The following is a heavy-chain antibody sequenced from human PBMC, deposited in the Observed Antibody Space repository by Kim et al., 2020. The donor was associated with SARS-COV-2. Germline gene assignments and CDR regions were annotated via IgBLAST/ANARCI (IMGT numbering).Heavy chain of an antibody. V-gene: IGHV1-18*01. D-gene: IGHD3-22*01. J-gene: IGHJ4*02. Sequence: ASVKVSCKASGYTFTSYGISWVRQAPGQGLEWMGWISAYNGNTNYAQKLQGRVTMTTDTSTSTAYMELRSLRSDDTAVYYCARGGFGITYYDSSGYLLGYFDYWGQGTLVTVSS. CDR1: GYTFTSYG. CDR3: ARGGFGITYYDSSGYLLGYFDY. CDR2: ISAYNGNT.